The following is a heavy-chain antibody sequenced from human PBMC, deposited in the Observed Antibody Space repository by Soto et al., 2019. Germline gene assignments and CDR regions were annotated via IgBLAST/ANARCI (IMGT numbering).Heavy chain of an antibody. CDR3: ARVRDYDFWSGYYKSYFDY. V-gene: IGHV4-34*01. J-gene: IGHJ4*02. Sequence: SETLSLNCAVYGGSFSGYYWSWIRQPPGKGLEWIGEINHSGSTNYNPSLKSRVTISVDTPKNQFSLKLSSVTAADTAVYYCARVRDYDFWSGYYKSYFDYWGQGTLVAVSS. CDR2: INHSGST. CDR1: GGSFSGYY. D-gene: IGHD3-3*01.